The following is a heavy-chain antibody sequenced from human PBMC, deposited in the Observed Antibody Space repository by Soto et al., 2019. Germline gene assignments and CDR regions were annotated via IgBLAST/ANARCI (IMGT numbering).Heavy chain of an antibody. V-gene: IGHV4-34*01. Sequence: SETLSLTCAVYGGSFSGYYWSWIRQPPGKGLEWIGEINHSGSTNYNPSLKSRVTISVDTSKNQFSLKLSSVTAADTAVYYCARGRHSYDILSAGFQHWGQGTLVTVSS. J-gene: IGHJ1*01. D-gene: IGHD3-9*01. CDR2: INHSGST. CDR3: ARGRHSYDILSAGFQH. CDR1: GGSFSGYY.